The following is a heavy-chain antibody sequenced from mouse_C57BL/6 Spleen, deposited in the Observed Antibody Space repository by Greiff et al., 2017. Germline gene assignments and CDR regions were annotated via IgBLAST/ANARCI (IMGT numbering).Heavy chain of an antibody. D-gene: IGHD1-1*01. V-gene: IGHV5-4*03. Sequence: EVKLVESGGGLVKPGGSLKLSCAASGFTFSSYAMSWVRQTPEKRLEWVATISDGGSYTYYPDNVKGRFTITRDNAKNNLYLQMSHLKSEDTAMYYCARWDYGSRGYFDVWGTGTTVTVSS. CDR3: ARWDYGSRGYFDV. CDR2: ISDGGSYT. CDR1: GFTFSSYA. J-gene: IGHJ1*03.